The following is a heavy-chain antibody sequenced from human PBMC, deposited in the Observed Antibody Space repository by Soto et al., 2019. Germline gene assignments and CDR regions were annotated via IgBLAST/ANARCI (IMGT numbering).Heavy chain of an antibody. D-gene: IGHD3-3*01. J-gene: IGHJ5*02. CDR1: GGSISSSSYY. CDR2: IYYSGST. V-gene: IGHV4-39*01. CDR3: AGHVVFGVVIILGGWFDP. Sequence: SETLSLTCTVSGGSISSSSYYWGWIRQPPGKGLEWIGSIYYSGSTYYNPSLKSRVTISVDTSKNQFSLKLSSVTAADTAVYYCAGHVVFGVVIILGGWFDPWGQGTLVTVSS.